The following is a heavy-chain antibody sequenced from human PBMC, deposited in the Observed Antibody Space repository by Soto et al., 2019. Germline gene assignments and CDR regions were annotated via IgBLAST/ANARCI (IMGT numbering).Heavy chain of an antibody. CDR2: INHSGST. CDR1: GGSFSGYY. Sequence: SETLSLTCAVYGGSFSGYYWSWIRQPPGKGLEWIGEINHSGSTNYNPSLKSRVTISVDTSKNQFSLKLSSVTAADTAVYYCARARSNVDIVATVPFDYWGQGTLVTVSS. CDR3: ARARSNVDIVATVPFDY. J-gene: IGHJ4*02. D-gene: IGHD5-12*01. V-gene: IGHV4-34*01.